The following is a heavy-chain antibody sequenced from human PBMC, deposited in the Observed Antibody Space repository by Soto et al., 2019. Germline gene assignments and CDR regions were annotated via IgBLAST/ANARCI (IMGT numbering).Heavy chain of an antibody. CDR1: GGSISSGGYY. V-gene: IGHV4-31*03. CDR2: IYSSGST. D-gene: IGHD1-26*01. Sequence: QVQLQESGPGLVKPSQTLSLTCTVSGGSISSGGYYWSWIRQHPGKGLEWIGYIYSSGSTYYNPSLERGVTIAVDTSKNQFAMKLSSVAAADTAVYYWSREIVGAAYFDYWGQGTLVTVSS. CDR3: SREIVGAAYFDY. J-gene: IGHJ4*02.